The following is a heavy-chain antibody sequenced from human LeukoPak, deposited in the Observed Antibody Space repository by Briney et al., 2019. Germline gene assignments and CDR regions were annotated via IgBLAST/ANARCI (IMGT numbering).Heavy chain of an antibody. CDR3: ARDDCSSISCYHNWFDP. D-gene: IGHD2-2*01. CDR1: GFTFSSCW. Sequence: GGSLRLSCAASGFTFSSCWMSWVRQAPGKGLEWVANIKQDGSEKYYVDSVKGRFTISRDNAKNSLYLQMNSLRAEDTAVYYCARDDCSSISCYHNWFDPWGQGTLATVSS. CDR2: IKQDGSEK. V-gene: IGHV3-7*01. J-gene: IGHJ5*02.